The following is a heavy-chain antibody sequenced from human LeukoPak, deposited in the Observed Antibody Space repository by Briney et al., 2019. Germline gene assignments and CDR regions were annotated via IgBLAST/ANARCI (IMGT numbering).Heavy chain of an antibody. V-gene: IGHV3-23*01. CDR3: AKDSYYYDSSGYLDY. CDR1: GFTFSSYA. J-gene: IGHJ4*02. Sequence: GGSLRLSCAASGFTFSSYAMSWVRQAPGKGLEWVSAISGSGGSTYYADSVKGRFTISRDNPKNTLYLQMNSLRAEDTAVYYCAKDSYYYDSSGYLDYWGQGTLVTVSS. D-gene: IGHD3-22*01. CDR2: ISGSGGST.